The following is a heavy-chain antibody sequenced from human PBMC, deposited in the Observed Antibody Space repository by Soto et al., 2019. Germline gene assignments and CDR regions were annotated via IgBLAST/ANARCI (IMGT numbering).Heavy chain of an antibody. Sequence: LRLSCAASGFTFSSYAMSWVRQAPGKGLEWVSAISGSGGSTYNADSVKGRFTISRDNSKNTLYLQMNSLRAEDTAVYYCAKDPGYSSSWSNWFDPWGQGTLVTVSS. CDR3: AKDPGYSSSWSNWFDP. J-gene: IGHJ5*02. V-gene: IGHV3-23*01. CDR2: ISGSGGST. CDR1: GFTFSSYA. D-gene: IGHD6-13*01.